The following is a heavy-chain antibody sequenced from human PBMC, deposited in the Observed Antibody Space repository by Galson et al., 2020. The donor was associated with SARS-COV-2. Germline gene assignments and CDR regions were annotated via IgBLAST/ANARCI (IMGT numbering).Heavy chain of an antibody. J-gene: IGHJ5*02. D-gene: IGHD3-3*01. CDR3: ARDGEVRTIFGVAAHPNWFDP. Sequence: GGSLSLSCAASGFTFSSYWMSWVRQAPGKGLEWVANIKQDGSEKYYVDSVKGRFTISRDNAKNSLYLQMNSLRAEDTAVYYCARDGEVRTIFGVAAHPNWFDPWGQGTLVTVSS. CDR1: GFTFSSYW. CDR2: IKQDGSEK. V-gene: IGHV3-7*03.